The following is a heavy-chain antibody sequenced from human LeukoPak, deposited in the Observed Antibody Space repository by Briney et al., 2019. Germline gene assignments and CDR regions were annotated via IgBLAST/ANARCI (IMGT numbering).Heavy chain of an antibody. CDR1: GVTFSTYA. J-gene: IGHJ6*03. V-gene: IGHV1-69*05. Sequence: SVKVSCKASGVTFSTYAINWVRQAPGQGLEWMGGIIPIFGAADYAQKFQGRVTITTDESTSTAYMELSSLTSEDTAVYYCAIAKVGGPTYYYMDVWGTGTTVTVSS. D-gene: IGHD1-26*01. CDR2: IIPIFGAA. CDR3: AIAKVGGPTYYYMDV.